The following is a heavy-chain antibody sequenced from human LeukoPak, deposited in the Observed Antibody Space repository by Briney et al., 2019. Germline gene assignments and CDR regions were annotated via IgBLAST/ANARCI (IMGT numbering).Heavy chain of an antibody. CDR1: GDRVSSNSAT. V-gene: IGHV6-1*01. J-gene: IGHJ4*02. CDR2: TYYRSKWSS. CDR3: TREAVAGFNY. Sequence: SQTLSLTCVISGDRVSSNSATWNWIRQFPSRGLEWLGRTYYRSKWSSDYALSVKSRITINPDTSKNEFSLQLNSVTPEDTAVYFCTREAVAGFNYWGQGTLVTVSS. D-gene: IGHD6-19*01.